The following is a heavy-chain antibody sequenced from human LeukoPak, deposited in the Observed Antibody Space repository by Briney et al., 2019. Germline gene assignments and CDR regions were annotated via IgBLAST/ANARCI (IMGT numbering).Heavy chain of an antibody. CDR2: MNPNSGNT. CDR3: ARGYCSGGSCYPVGFDY. J-gene: IGHJ4*02. D-gene: IGHD2-15*01. CDR1: GYTFTSYD. V-gene: IGHV1-8*01. Sequence: ASVKVSCKASGYTFTSYDINWVRQATGQGLEWMGWMNPNSGNTGYAQKFQGRVTMTRNTSISTAYMELSSLRSEDTAVYHCARGYCSGGSCYPVGFDYWGQGTLVTVSS.